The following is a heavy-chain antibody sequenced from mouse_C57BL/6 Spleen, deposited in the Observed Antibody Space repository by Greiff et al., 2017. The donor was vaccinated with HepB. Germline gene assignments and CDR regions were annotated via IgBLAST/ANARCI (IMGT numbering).Heavy chain of an antibody. D-gene: IGHD1-1*01. CDR3: ARRIYYYGSIDV. CDR1: GYAFSSYW. J-gene: IGHJ1*03. CDR2: IYPGDGDT. V-gene: IGHV1-80*01. Sequence: VQLQQSGAELVKPGASVKISCKASGYAFSSYWMNWVKQRPGKGLEWIGQIYPGDGDTNYNGKFKGKATLTADKSSSTAYMQLSSLTSEDSAVSFGARRIYYYGSIDVWGTGTTVTVSS.